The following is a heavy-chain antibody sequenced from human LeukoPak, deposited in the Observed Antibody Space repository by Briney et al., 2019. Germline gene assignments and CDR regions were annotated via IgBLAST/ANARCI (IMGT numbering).Heavy chain of an antibody. CDR3: ARVRLWFGELSLDY. J-gene: IGHJ4*02. CDR1: GFTFSDYY. V-gene: IGHV3-53*01. CDR2: IYSGGST. Sequence: GGSLRLSCAASGFTFSDYYMSWVRQAPGKGLEWVSVIYSGGSTYYADSVKGRFTISRDNSKNTLYLQMNSLRAEDTAVYYCARVRLWFGELSLDYWGQGTLVTVSS. D-gene: IGHD3-10*01.